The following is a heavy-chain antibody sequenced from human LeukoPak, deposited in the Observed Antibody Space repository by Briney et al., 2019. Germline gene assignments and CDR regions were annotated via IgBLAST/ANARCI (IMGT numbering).Heavy chain of an antibody. CDR3: ARAEGGATHFDY. CDR2: IYSGGST. CDR1: GFTFNSYA. D-gene: IGHD1-26*01. J-gene: IGHJ4*02. V-gene: IGHV3-53*01. Sequence: GGSLRLSCAASGFTFNSYAMSWVRQAPGKGLEWVSVIYSGGSTYYADSVKGRFTISRDNSKNTLYLQMNSLRAEDTAVYYCARAEGGATHFDYWGQGTLVTVSS.